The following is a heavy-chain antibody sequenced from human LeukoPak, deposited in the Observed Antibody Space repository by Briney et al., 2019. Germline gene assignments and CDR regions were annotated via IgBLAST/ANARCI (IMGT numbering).Heavy chain of an antibody. CDR1: GGSISSYY. Sequence: PSETLSLTCTVSGGSISSYYWSWIRQPPGKGLEWIGYIYYSGSTNYNPSLKSRVTISVDTSKNQFSLKLSSVTAADTAVYYCARVYGGNLFDYWGQGTLVTVSS. V-gene: IGHV4-59*01. CDR3: ARVYGGNLFDY. CDR2: IYYSGST. J-gene: IGHJ4*02. D-gene: IGHD4-23*01.